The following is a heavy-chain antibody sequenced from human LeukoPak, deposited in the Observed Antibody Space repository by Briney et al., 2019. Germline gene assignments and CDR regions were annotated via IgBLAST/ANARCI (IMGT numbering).Heavy chain of an antibody. CDR3: ARRQELLRSNWYFDL. D-gene: IGHD1-26*01. CDR2: IYYSGST. Sequence: PSETLSLTCTVSGGSISTYYWSWIRQPPGKGLEWIGYIYYSGSTNYNPSLKSRVTTSVDTSKNQFSLKLSSVTAADTAVYYCARRQELLRSNWYFDLWGRGTLVTVSS. V-gene: IGHV4-59*08. J-gene: IGHJ2*01. CDR1: GGSISTYY.